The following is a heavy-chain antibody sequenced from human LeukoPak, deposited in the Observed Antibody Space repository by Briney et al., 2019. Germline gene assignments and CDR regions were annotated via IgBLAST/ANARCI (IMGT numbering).Heavy chain of an antibody. CDR2: IRSSSTTI. CDR3: ARGAGYSSGWYHRNDY. CDR1: GFTFSNYS. V-gene: IGHV3-48*01. J-gene: IGHJ4*02. D-gene: IGHD6-19*01. Sequence: PGGSLRLSCEASGFTFSNYSMNWVRQAPGKGLEWVSYIRSSSTTIYYADSVKGRFTISRDNAKNSLYLQMNSLRAEDTAVYYCARGAGYSSGWYHRNDYWGQGTLVTVSS.